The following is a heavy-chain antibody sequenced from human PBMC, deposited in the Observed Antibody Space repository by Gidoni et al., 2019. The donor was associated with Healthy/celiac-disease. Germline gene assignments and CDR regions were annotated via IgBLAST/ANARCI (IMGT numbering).Heavy chain of an antibody. V-gene: IGHV3-33*01. CDR2: IWYDGSNK. Sequence: QVQLVESGGGVVQPGRSLRLSCAASGFTFSSYGMHWFRQAPGKGLAWVAVIWYDGSNKYYADSVKGRFTISRDNSKNTLYLQMNSLRAEDTAVYYCAREKRQLGYYYYGMDVWGQGTTVTVSS. CDR1: GFTFSSYG. D-gene: IGHD6-6*01. CDR3: AREKRQLGYYYYGMDV. J-gene: IGHJ6*02.